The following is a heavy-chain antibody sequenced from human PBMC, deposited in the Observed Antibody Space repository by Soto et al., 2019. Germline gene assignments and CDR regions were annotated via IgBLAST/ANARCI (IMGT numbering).Heavy chain of an antibody. CDR2: INHSGST. Sequence: SETLYLTCAVYGGSFSGYYWSWIRQPPGKGLEWIGEINHSGSTNYNPSLKSRVTISVDTSKNQFSLKLSSVTAADTAVYYCARAYGIRTYYYYSMDVWGKGTTVTVSS. D-gene: IGHD3-10*01. J-gene: IGHJ6*03. CDR3: ARAYGIRTYYYYSMDV. V-gene: IGHV4-34*01. CDR1: GGSFSGYY.